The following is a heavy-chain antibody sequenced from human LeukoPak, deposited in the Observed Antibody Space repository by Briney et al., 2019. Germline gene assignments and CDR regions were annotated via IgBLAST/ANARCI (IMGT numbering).Heavy chain of an antibody. J-gene: IGHJ4*02. Sequence: GGSLRLSCATSGFTFSIYWMTWVRQAPGKWLEWVASIVEDGSETYYLDSVKGRFTFSRDNAKNSLYLQMNSLRGEDTAVYYCARDPTRRFDLWGQGTLVTVSS. CDR1: GFTFSIYW. CDR3: ARDPTRRFDL. V-gene: IGHV3-7*01. CDR2: IVEDGSET.